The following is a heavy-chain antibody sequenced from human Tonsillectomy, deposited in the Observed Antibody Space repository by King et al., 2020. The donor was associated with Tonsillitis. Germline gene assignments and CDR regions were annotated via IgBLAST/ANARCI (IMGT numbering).Heavy chain of an antibody. CDR2: IIPMFGTS. Sequence: QVQLVESGAEVKKPGSSVKVSCKASGGTFSSYAISWVRLAPGQGLEWMGVIIPMFGTSDYAQKFQGRVTISADESASTAYMELSSLRSEDTALYYCARIGEGGPTSYSGMDVWGQGTTVTVSS. D-gene: IGHD3-16*01. CDR1: GGTFSSYA. V-gene: IGHV1-69*01. J-gene: IGHJ6*02. CDR3: ARIGEGGPTSYSGMDV.